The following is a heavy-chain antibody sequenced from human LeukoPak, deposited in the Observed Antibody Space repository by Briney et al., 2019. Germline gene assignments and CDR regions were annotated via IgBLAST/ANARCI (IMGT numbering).Heavy chain of an antibody. V-gene: IGHV3-33*01. Sequence: GGSLRLSCAASGFTFRNHGMHWVRQAPGKGLEWVAVIWYDGSNKYYADSVKGRFTVSRDNSKNTLYLQMNSLRAEDTAVYYCARTPVSWNYYYYGMDVWGQGTTVTVSS. CDR2: IWYDGSNK. D-gene: IGHD6-13*01. CDR1: GFTFRNHG. CDR3: ARTPVSWNYYYYGMDV. J-gene: IGHJ6*02.